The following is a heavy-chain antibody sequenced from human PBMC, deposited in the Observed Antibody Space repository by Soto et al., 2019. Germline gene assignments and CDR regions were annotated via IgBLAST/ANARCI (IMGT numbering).Heavy chain of an antibody. D-gene: IGHD3-16*01. CDR2: IYHSGST. CDR1: GCSISSGGYS. V-gene: IGHV4-30-2*01. Sequence: SETLSLTCAVSGCSISSGGYSWSWIRQPPGKGLEWIGYIYHSGSTYYNPSLKSRATISVDRSKNQFSLKLSSVTAADTAVYYCARGPPFHWGQGTLVTVSS. J-gene: IGHJ4*02. CDR3: ARGPPFH.